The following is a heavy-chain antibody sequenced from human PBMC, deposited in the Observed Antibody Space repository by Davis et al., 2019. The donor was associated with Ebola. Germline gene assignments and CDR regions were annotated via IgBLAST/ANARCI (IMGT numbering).Heavy chain of an antibody. D-gene: IGHD1-26*01. J-gene: IGHJ3*02. Sequence: SVKVSCKASGGTFSSYAISWVRQAPGQGLEWMGRIIPILGTANYAQKFQGRVTITADESTSTAYMELSSLRSEDTAVYYCARFGIVGATNAFDIWGQGTMVTVSS. V-gene: IGHV1-69*11. CDR1: GGTFSSYA. CDR2: IIPILGTA. CDR3: ARFGIVGATNAFDI.